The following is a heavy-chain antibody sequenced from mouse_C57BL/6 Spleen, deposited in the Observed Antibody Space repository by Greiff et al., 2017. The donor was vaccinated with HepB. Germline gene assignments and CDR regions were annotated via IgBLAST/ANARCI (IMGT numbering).Heavy chain of an antibody. CDR2: IDPSDSYT. J-gene: IGHJ2*01. V-gene: IGHV1-50*01. D-gene: IGHD6-5*01. CDR1: GYTFTSYW. Sequence: QVQLQQSGAELVKPGASVKLSCKASGYTFTSYWMQWVKQRPGQGLEWIGEIDPSDSYTNYNQKFKGKATLTVDTSSSTAYMQLSSLTSEDSAVYYCARDPIRYFDYWGQGTTLTVAS. CDR3: ARDPIRYFDY.